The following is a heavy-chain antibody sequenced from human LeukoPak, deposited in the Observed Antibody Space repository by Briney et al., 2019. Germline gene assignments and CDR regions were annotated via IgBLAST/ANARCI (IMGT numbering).Heavy chain of an antibody. J-gene: IGHJ5*02. CDR2: IYYSGST. V-gene: IGHV4-59*01. CDR3: ARLYYDYVWGSYRSNWFDP. CDR1: GGSISSYY. D-gene: IGHD3-16*02. Sequence: SETLSLTCTVSGGSISSYYWSWIRQPPGKGLEWIGYIYYSGSTNYNPPLKSRVTISVDTSKNQFSLKLSSVTAADTAVYYCARLYYDYVWGSYRSNWFDPWGQGTLVTVSS.